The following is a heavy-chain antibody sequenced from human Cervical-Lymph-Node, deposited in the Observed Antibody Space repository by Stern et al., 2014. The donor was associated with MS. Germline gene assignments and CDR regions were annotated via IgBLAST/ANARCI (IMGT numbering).Heavy chain of an antibody. Sequence: EVQLVQSGGGLVKPGGSLRLSCAASGFTFSSYSMNWVRHAPGKGLEWVSSISSSSSYIYYADSVKGRFTISRDNAKNSLYLQMNSLRAEDTAVYYCARGQVAVAGLIDYWGQGTLVTVSS. J-gene: IGHJ4*02. V-gene: IGHV3-21*01. CDR3: ARGQVAVAGLIDY. CDR2: ISSSSSYI. CDR1: GFTFSSYS. D-gene: IGHD6-19*01.